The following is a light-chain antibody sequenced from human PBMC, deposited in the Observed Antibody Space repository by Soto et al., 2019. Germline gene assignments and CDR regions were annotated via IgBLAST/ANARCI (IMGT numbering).Light chain of an antibody. V-gene: IGKV3-20*01. Sequence: EIVLTQSPGILSLSPGERATLSCRASQSVSSSYLAWYQQKPGQAPRLLIYGASSRATGIPDRFSGSGSGADFTRTISRLEPEDFAVYYCQQYGSSPRTFGQGTKVEIK. CDR3: QQYGSSPRT. J-gene: IGKJ1*01. CDR1: QSVSSSY. CDR2: GAS.